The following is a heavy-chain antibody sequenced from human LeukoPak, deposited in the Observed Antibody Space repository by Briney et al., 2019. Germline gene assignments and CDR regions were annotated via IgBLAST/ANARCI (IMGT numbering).Heavy chain of an antibody. CDR2: INHSGST. Sequence: PSETLSLTCAVYGGSFRGYYWSWIRQPPGKGLEWIGEINHSGSTNYNPSLKSRVTISVDTSKNQFSLKLSSVTAADTAVYYCAREVSTLYYDSSGYFDYWGQGTLVTVSS. CDR3: AREVSTLYYDSSGYFDY. CDR1: GGSFRGYY. J-gene: IGHJ4*02. V-gene: IGHV4-34*01. D-gene: IGHD3-22*01.